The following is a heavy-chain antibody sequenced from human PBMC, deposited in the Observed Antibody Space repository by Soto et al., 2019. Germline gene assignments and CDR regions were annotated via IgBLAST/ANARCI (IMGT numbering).Heavy chain of an antibody. CDR2: IYYSGST. CDR1: GGSISSSSYY. CDR3: ARLVVSPTLHKIMVRGVPPRYFDY. J-gene: IGHJ4*02. V-gene: IGHV4-39*01. Sequence: QLQLQESGPGLVKPSETLSLTCTVSGGSISSSSYYWGWIRQPPGKGLEWIGSIYYSGSTYYNPSLKSRVTISVDTSKNQFSLKLSSVTAADTAVYYCARLVVSPTLHKIMVRGVPPRYFDYWGQGTLVTVSS. D-gene: IGHD3-10*01.